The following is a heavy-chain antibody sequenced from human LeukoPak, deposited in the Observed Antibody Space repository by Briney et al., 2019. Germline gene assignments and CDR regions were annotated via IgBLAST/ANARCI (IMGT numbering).Heavy chain of an antibody. CDR3: AKELAEYSSSSFDY. J-gene: IGHJ4*02. Sequence: PGGSLRLSCAASEFTFSSYGMHWVRQAPGKGLEWVAVISYDGSNKYYADSVKGRFTISRDNSKNTLYLQMNSLRAEDTAVYYCAKELAEYSSSSFDYWGQGTLVTVSS. D-gene: IGHD6-6*01. CDR1: EFTFSSYG. V-gene: IGHV3-30*18. CDR2: ISYDGSNK.